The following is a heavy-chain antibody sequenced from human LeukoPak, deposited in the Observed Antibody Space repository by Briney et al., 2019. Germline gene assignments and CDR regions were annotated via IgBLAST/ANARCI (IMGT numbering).Heavy chain of an antibody. J-gene: IGHJ4*02. Sequence: ASVKVSCKVSGYTPTELSMHWVRQAPGKGLEWMGGFDPEDGETIYAQKFQGRVTMTEDTSTDTAYMELSSLRSEDTAVYYCATAKVFCSGGSCRNYYFDYWGQGTLVTVSS. CDR2: FDPEDGET. CDR3: ATAKVFCSGGSCRNYYFDY. V-gene: IGHV1-24*01. CDR1: GYTPTELS. D-gene: IGHD2-15*01.